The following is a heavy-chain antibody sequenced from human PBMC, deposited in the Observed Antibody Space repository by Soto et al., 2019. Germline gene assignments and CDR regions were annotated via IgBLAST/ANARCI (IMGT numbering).Heavy chain of an antibody. V-gene: IGHV4-4*07. J-gene: IGHJ4*02. CDR1: GGSISSYY. CDR2: IYTSGST. D-gene: IGHD1-26*01. CDR3: ARVSIVGASAVYFDH. Sequence: SETLSLTCTVSGGSISSYYWSWIRQPAGKGLEWIGRIYTSGSTNYNPSLKSRVTMSVDTSKNQFSLKLSSVTAADTAVYYCARVSIVGASAVYFDHWGQGTLVTVSS.